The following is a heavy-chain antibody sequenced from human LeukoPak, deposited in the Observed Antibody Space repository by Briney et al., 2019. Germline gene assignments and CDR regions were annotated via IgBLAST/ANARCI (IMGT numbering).Heavy chain of an antibody. CDR2: IYYSGST. D-gene: IGHD1-26*01. V-gene: IGHV4-39*07. CDR3: ARDGAGAADY. Sequence: KPSETLSLTCTVSGGSISSSSYYWYWIRQPPGKGLEWIGSIYYSGSTNYNPSLKSRVTISVDTPKNQFSLKLSSVTAADTAVYYCARDGAGAADYWGQGTLVTVSS. CDR1: GGSISSSSYY. J-gene: IGHJ4*02.